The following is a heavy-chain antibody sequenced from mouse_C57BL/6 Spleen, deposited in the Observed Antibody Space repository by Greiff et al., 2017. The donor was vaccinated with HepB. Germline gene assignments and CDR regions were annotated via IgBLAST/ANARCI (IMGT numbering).Heavy chain of an antibody. V-gene: IGHV1-52*01. CDR1: GYTFTSYW. CDR3: AREVRHYYGSSYPGYFGV. Sequence: VQLQQSGAELVRPGSSVKLSCKASGYTFTSYWMHWVKQRPIQGLEWIGNIDPSDSETHYNQKFKDKATLTVDKSSSTAYMQLSSLTSEDSAVYYCAREVRHYYGSSYPGYFGVWGTGTTVTVSS. CDR2: IDPSDSET. J-gene: IGHJ1*03. D-gene: IGHD1-1*01.